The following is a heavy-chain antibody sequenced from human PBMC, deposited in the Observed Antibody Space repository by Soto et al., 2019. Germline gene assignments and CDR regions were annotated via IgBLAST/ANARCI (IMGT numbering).Heavy chain of an antibody. CDR3: ARVSGWDAFDI. CDR2: IYYSGTT. D-gene: IGHD2-15*01. Sequence: SETLSLTCTVSGDSVSSGSYFWSWIRQPPGKGLEWIGYIYYSGTTNYNPSLKSRVTMSVDTSKNQFSLKLSSVTAADTAVYYCARVSGWDAFDIWGQGTMVTVSS. V-gene: IGHV4-61*01. J-gene: IGHJ3*02. CDR1: GDSVSSGSYF.